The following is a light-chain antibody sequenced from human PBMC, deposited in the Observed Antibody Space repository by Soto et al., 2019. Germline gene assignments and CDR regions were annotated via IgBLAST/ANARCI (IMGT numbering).Light chain of an antibody. Sequence: QSVLTQPASVSGSPGQSITISCTGTSSDVGSYNLVSWYQQHPGKAPKLMIYEGSKRPSGVSNRFSGSKSSNTASLTISGLQAEDEADYYGCSYAGSSTYVFGTGTKVTVL. V-gene: IGLV2-23*01. CDR3: CSYAGSSTYV. CDR2: EGS. J-gene: IGLJ1*01. CDR1: SSDVGSYNL.